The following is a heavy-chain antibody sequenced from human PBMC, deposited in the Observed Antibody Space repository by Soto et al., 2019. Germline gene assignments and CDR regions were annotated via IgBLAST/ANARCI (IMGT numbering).Heavy chain of an antibody. Sequence: PGGSLRLSCAASGFTFSDHYMDWVRQAPGKGLEWVGRTRNKANSYTTEYAASVKGRFTISRDDSKNSLYLQMNSLKTEDTAVYYCARVSVGATYWYYYYGMDVWGQGTTVTVSS. D-gene: IGHD1-26*01. CDR3: ARVSVGATYWYYYYGMDV. CDR2: TRNKANSYTT. V-gene: IGHV3-72*01. CDR1: GFTFSDHY. J-gene: IGHJ6*02.